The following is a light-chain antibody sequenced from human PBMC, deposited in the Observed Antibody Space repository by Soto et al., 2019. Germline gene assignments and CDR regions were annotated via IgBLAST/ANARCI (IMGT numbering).Light chain of an antibody. J-gene: IGLJ1*01. V-gene: IGLV2-14*01. CDR3: CSYTTGNTFV. CDR1: SCDVGAYNY. CDR2: HVT. Sequence: QSALTQPASVSGSLGQSITISCSGTSCDVGAYNYVSWYQQYPGKAPKLMIYHVTDRPSGVSNRFSGSKSGNTASLTISGLQAEDEADYYCCSYTTGNTFVFGTGTKVTVL.